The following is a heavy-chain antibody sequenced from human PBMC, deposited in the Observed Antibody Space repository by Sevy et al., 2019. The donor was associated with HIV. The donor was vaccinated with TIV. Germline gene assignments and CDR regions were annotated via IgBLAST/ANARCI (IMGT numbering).Heavy chain of an antibody. Sequence: GSLRLSCAASGFTFSEFGMHWVRQAPGKGLEWVAVISHDGRNNKYNEDSVKGRLTISRDTSKNTLYLTMNSLRADATSLYDCARDRGEILRSAFKAWGQGTLVTVSS. CDR1: GFTFSEFG. J-gene: IGHJ5*01. CDR3: ARDRGEILRSAFKA. CDR2: ISHDGRNNK. D-gene: IGHD3-10*01. V-gene: IGHV3-30*04.